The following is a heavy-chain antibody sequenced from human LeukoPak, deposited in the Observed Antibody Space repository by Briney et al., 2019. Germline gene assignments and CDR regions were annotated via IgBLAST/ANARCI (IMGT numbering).Heavy chain of an antibody. CDR2: ISSSSNYM. CDR1: GFTFRRNA. Sequence: PGGSLRLSCAASGFTFRRNAMNWVRQAPGKGLKWVSFISSSSNYMSYADSVKGRFTISRDNAKNSLYLQMNSLRAEDTAVYYCARPLDSSNNYFDYWGQGTLVTVSA. V-gene: IGHV3-21*01. J-gene: IGHJ4*02. D-gene: IGHD6-13*01. CDR3: ARPLDSSNNYFDY.